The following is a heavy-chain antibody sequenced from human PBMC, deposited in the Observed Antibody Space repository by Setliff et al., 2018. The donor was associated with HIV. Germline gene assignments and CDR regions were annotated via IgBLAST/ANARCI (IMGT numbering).Heavy chain of an antibody. CDR2: ISAYNGNT. Sequence: ASVKVSCKASGYTFTSYGISWVRQAPGQGLEWMGWISAYNGNTNYAQKLQGRVTMTTDTSTSTAYMELRSLRSDDTAVHSCARDRGYDILTGYHDYWGQGTLVT. D-gene: IGHD3-9*01. CDR1: GYTFTSYG. J-gene: IGHJ4*02. CDR3: ARDRGYDILTGYHDY. V-gene: IGHV1-18*01.